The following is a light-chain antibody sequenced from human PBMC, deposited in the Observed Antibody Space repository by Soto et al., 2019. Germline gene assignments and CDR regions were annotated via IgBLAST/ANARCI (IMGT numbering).Light chain of an antibody. CDR1: DRVGSN. V-gene: IGKV3-15*01. CDR2: GAS. J-gene: IGKJ1*01. CDR3: QQYNNWPPWT. Sequence: DIVMTQSPATLSVSPGDRATLSYRASDRVGSNLAWYRQKPGQAPRLLIYGASTRATGIPARFSGSGSGTEFTLTISSLQSEDFAVYYCQQYNNWPPWTFGQGTKVEIQ.